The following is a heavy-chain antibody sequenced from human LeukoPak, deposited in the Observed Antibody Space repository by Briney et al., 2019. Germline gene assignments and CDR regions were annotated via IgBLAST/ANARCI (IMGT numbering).Heavy chain of an antibody. CDR1: GYLFTSYW. J-gene: IGHJ4*02. D-gene: IGHD5-18*01. CDR3: ARHDKSYGSPFDY. Sequence: GEPLKISCKGSGYLFTSYWISWVRQMPGKGLEWMGRIDPSDSYTNYSPSFQGHVTISADKSISTAYLQWSSLKASDTAMYYCARHDKSYGSPFDYWGQGTLVTVSS. CDR2: IDPSDSYT. V-gene: IGHV5-10-1*01.